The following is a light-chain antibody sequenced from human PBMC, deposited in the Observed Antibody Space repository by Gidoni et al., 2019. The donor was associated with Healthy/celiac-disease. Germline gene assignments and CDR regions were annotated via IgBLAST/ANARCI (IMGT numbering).Light chain of an antibody. J-gene: IGKJ2*01. CDR3: QQYNNWPPA. Sequence: PATLSVSPGERATLSCRASQRVSSNLAWYQQKPGQAPRLLIYGASTRATGIPARFSGSGSGTEFTLTISSLQSEDFAVYYCQQYNNWPPAFXQXTKLEIK. CDR2: GAS. V-gene: IGKV3-15*01. CDR1: QRVSSN.